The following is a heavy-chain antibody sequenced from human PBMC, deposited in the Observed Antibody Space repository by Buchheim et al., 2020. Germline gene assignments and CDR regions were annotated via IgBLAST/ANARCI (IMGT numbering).Heavy chain of an antibody. J-gene: IGHJ6*02. CDR3: AKSIGYGSGPDYYYYGMDV. CDR1: GGSISSYY. Sequence: QVQLQESGPGLVKPSETLSLTCTVSGGSISSYYWSWIRQPPGKGLEWIGYIYYSGSTNYNPSLKSRVTLSVDTSKNQFSLKLNSMTAADTAVYYCAKSIGYGSGPDYYYYGMDVWGQGTT. D-gene: IGHD3-10*01. CDR2: IYYSGST. V-gene: IGHV4-59*01.